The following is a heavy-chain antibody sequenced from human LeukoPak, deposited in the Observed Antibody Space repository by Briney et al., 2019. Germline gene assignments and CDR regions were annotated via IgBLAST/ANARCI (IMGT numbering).Heavy chain of an antibody. D-gene: IGHD1-26*01. CDR2: INHSGST. CDR1: GGSFSGYY. CDR3: ARVRLSVWDIDY. J-gene: IGHJ4*02. Sequence: KPSETLSLTCAVYGGSFSGYYWSWLRQPPGEGLEWIGEINHSGSTNYNPSLKSRVTISVDTSKNQFSLKLSSVTAADTAVYYCARVRLSVWDIDYWGQGTLVTVSS. V-gene: IGHV4-34*01.